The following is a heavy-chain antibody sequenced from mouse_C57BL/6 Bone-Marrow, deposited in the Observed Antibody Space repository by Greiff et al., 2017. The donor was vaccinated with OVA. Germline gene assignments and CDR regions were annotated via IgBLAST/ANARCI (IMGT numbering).Heavy chain of an antibody. CDR2: IDPENGDT. V-gene: IGHV14-4*01. J-gene: IGHJ2*01. CDR1: SFNIKDDY. Sequence: EVQLQQSGAELVRPGASVKLSCTASSFNIKDDYMHWVKQRPEQGLEWIGWIDPENGDTEYASKFQGKATITADTSSNTAYLQLSSLTSEDTAVYYCTTGLRRGYYFDYWGQGTTLTVSS. CDR3: TTGLRRGYYFDY. D-gene: IGHD2-4*01.